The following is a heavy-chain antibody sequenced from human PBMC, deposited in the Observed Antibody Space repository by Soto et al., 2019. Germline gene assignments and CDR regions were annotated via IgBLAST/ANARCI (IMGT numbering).Heavy chain of an antibody. CDR3: AAAPRY. Sequence: SETLSLTCTVSGDSISSYYWSWIRQPPGKGLEWIGYIYYSGSTNYNPSLKSRVTMLIDMSKNQFSLKLTSVSAADTAAYYCAAAPRYWGQGILVTVSS. J-gene: IGHJ4*02. V-gene: IGHV4-59*01. CDR1: GDSISSYY. CDR2: IYYSGST. D-gene: IGHD2-15*01.